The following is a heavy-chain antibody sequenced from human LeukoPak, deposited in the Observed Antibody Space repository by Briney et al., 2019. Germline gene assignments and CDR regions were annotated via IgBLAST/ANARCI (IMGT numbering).Heavy chain of an antibody. D-gene: IGHD3-22*01. J-gene: IGHJ4*02. Sequence: GGSLRLSCAASGFTFSDYYMSWIRQAPGKGLEWVSYISSSGSTIYYADSVKARFTISRDNAKNSLYLQMNSLRAEDTAVYYCARGSVYDSSGYYYEADYWGQGTLVTVSS. CDR3: ARGSVYDSSGYYYEADY. V-gene: IGHV3-11*01. CDR2: ISSSGSTI. CDR1: GFTFSDYY.